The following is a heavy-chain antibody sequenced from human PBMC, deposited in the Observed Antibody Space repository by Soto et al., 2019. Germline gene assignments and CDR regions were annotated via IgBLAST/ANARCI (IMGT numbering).Heavy chain of an antibody. CDR1: GYTFTKNT. V-gene: IGHV1-3*01. CDR3: ARAGAAARDSYYYYGMDV. Sequence: ASVKVSCKASGYTFTKNTMHWVRQAPGERLEWMGWINVGDGNTKYSQRFQGRVTITRDTSATTAYMELSSLRSEDTAVYYCARAGAAARDSYYYYGMDVWGQGTTVTVSS. D-gene: IGHD6-6*01. J-gene: IGHJ6*02. CDR2: INVGDGNT.